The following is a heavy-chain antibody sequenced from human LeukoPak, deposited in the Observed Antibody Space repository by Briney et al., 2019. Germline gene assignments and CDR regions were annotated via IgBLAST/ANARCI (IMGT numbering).Heavy chain of an antibody. Sequence: TGGSLRLSCAASGFTFSNYAMHWVRQAPGTGLEWVALISYDGSSIRYADSVRGRFTISRDNSKNTLYLEVSSLRADDTAVYYCVRDHSTGGSGWYYDSWGQGTLLTVSS. CDR2: ISYDGSSI. CDR1: GFTFSNYA. V-gene: IGHV3-30*04. D-gene: IGHD6-19*01. CDR3: VRDHSTGGSGWYYDS. J-gene: IGHJ5*01.